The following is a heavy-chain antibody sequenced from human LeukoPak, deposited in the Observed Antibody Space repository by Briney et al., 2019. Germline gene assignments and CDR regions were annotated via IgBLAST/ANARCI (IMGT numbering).Heavy chain of an antibody. J-gene: IGHJ4*02. CDR3: AIYDSSGYYNY. D-gene: IGHD3-22*01. CDR1: GFTVSSND. CDR2: IYSGGRT. Sequence: GVSLRLSCAASGFTVSSNDMCWVRQAPGKGLEWVSVIYSGGRTFYADSVKGRFTISRDNSKNTLYLQMNSLRAEDTAVYYCAIYDSSGYYNYWGQGTLVTVSS. V-gene: IGHV3-53*01.